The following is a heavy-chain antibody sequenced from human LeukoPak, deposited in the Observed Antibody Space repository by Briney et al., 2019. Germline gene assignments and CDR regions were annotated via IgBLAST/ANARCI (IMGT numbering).Heavy chain of an antibody. D-gene: IGHD3-22*01. J-gene: IGHJ4*02. V-gene: IGHV3-23*01. CDR2: ISGSGGST. CDR3: AKVGVYYDSSGYLDY. CDR1: GFTFSSYA. Sequence: GGSLRLSCAASGFTFSSYAMSWVRQAPGKGLEWVSAISGSGGSTYYADSVKDRFTISRDNSKNTLYLQMNSLRAEDTAVYYCAKVGVYYDSSGYLDYWGQGTLVTVSS.